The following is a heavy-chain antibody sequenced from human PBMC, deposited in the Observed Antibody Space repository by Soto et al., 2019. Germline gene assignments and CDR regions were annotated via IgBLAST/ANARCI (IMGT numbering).Heavy chain of an antibody. V-gene: IGHV1-18*01. D-gene: IGHD3-16*01. CDR3: ARDWSGVMNIIADS. Sequence: QVQLVQSGAEVKKPGASVKVSCKASGYTFASYGISWLRQAPGQGLEWLGWVSTYSPKTVYAQKFQGRVTMTTDTSTPTAYMELTSLTSNDTAVYYCARDWSGVMNIIADSWGPGTLVTVSS. CDR1: GYTFASYG. J-gene: IGHJ4*02. CDR2: VSTYSPKT.